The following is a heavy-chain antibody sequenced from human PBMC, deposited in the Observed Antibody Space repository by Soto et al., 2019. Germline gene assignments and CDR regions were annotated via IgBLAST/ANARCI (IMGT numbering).Heavy chain of an antibody. CDR2: TSYSGST. Sequence: QVQLQESGPGLVKPSETLSVTCTVSGGSISTYYWSWIRQSPGKGLEWIGYTSYSGSTNYNPSLKSRVTISADTSKNQFTLKLSSVPAADTAVYYCAGSDGRSVSGSLVALWGRCTLVNVSS. CDR3: AGSDGRSVSGSLVAL. D-gene: IGHD2-15*01. V-gene: IGHV4-59*01. J-gene: IGHJ2*01. CDR1: GGSISTYY.